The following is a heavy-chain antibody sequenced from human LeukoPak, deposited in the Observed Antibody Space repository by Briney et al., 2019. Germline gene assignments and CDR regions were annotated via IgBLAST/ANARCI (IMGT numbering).Heavy chain of an antibody. V-gene: IGHV4-61*02. CDR3: AREESYYYGSGSYSRGRLGYYMDV. D-gene: IGHD3-10*01. Sequence: PSQTLSLTCTVSGGSISSGSYYWSWIRQPAGKGLEWIGRIYTSGSTNYNPSLKSRVTISVDTSKNQFSLKLSSVTAADTAVYYCAREESYYYGSGSYSRGRLGYYMDVWGKGTTVTVSS. CDR1: GGSISSGSYY. CDR2: IYTSGST. J-gene: IGHJ6*03.